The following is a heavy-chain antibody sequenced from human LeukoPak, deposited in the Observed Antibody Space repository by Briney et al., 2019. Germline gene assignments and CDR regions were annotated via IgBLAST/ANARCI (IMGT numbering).Heavy chain of an antibody. J-gene: IGHJ6*03. Sequence: ASVKVSCKASGYTFTSYDINWVRQATGQGLEWMGWMNPNSGNTGYAQKFQGRVTMTRNTSISTAYMELSSLRSEDTAVYYCARGPPNSGSYSWSLYYYYYYMDVWCKGTTVTVSS. CDR1: GYTFTSYD. D-gene: IGHD1-26*01. CDR2: MNPNSGNT. CDR3: ARGPPNSGSYSWSLYYYYYYMDV. V-gene: IGHV1-8*01.